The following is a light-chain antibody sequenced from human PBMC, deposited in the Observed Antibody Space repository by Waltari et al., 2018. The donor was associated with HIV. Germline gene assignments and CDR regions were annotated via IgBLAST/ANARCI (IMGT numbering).Light chain of an antibody. CDR2: DAS. J-gene: IGKJ2*01. Sequence: EIVLTQSPATLSFYPGERATLSCRASPSVSIYLAWYQQKPGQPPRLLIYDASNRATAIPARFSGSGSGTDFTLTISSLEPEDFAVYYCQQRSRWPPAYTFGQGTKLEIK. CDR1: PSVSIY. CDR3: QQRSRWPPAYT. V-gene: IGKV3-11*01.